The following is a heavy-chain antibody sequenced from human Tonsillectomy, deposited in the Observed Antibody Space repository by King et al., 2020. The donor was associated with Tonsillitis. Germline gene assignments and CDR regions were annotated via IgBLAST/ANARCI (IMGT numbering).Heavy chain of an antibody. Sequence: VQLVESGGGLVQPGGSLRLSCAASGFTFSSYWMSWVRQAPGKGLEWVANIKQDGSEKYYVDSVKGRFTISRDNAKNSLYLQMNSLRAEDTAVYYCARDGVTTPPGYYGMDVWGQGTTVTVSS. CDR1: GFTFSSYW. D-gene: IGHD4-11*01. V-gene: IGHV3-7*01. CDR3: ARDGVTTPPGYYGMDV. J-gene: IGHJ6*02. CDR2: IKQDGSEK.